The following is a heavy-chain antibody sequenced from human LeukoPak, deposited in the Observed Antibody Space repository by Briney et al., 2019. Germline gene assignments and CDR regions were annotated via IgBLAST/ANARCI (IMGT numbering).Heavy chain of an antibody. CDR3: ARHIGFCSSTTCQARFDP. CDR2: ISPSGNT. V-gene: IGHV4-4*07. CDR1: GGSISTYF. Sequence: SETLSLTCTVSGGSISTYFWSWIRQPAGKGLEWIGRISPSGNTDYNPSLESRVTISVDTSKNQFSLKLSSVTAADTAVYYCARHIGFCSSTTCQARFDPWGQGTLVTVSS. J-gene: IGHJ5*02. D-gene: IGHD2-2*01.